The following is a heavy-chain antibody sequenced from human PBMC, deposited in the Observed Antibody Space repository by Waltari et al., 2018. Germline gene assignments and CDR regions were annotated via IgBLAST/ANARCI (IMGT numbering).Heavy chain of an antibody. D-gene: IGHD3-10*01. V-gene: IGHV4-39*01. J-gene: IGHJ4*02. CDR2: IYYSGST. Sequence: QLQLQESGPGLVKPSETLSLTCTVSGGSISSSSYYWGWIRQPPGKGLEWIGSIYYSGSTYYTPSLKSRVTISVDTSKNQFSLKLSSVTAADTAVYYCARQGGLLWFGESTPVDYWGQGTLVTVSS. CDR1: GGSISSSSYY. CDR3: ARQGGLLWFGESTPVDY.